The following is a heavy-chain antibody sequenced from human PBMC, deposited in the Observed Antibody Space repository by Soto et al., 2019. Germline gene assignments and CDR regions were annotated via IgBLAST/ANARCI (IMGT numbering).Heavy chain of an antibody. CDR3: ARRVRGSYGFEF. J-gene: IGHJ4*02. CDR2: INGDGSST. D-gene: IGHD6-6*01. Sequence: EVQLVESGGGLLQPGGSLRLSCAAPGFTFTDYWMHWVRQVPGKGLVGVSRINGDGSSTNYADSVEGRFTISRDNAKNTVHLQMISLRAEDPALFYCARRVRGSYGFEFWGQGTLVTVSS. CDR1: GFTFTDYW. V-gene: IGHV3-74*01.